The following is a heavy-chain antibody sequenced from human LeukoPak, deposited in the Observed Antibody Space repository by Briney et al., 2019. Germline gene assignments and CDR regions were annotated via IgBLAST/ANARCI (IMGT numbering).Heavy chain of an antibody. D-gene: IGHD6-13*01. CDR2: ISSRSEAT. CDR1: GFTFSGYA. CDR3: AKESPYISPRQYYFDY. J-gene: IGHJ4*02. V-gene: IGHV3-23*01. Sequence: GGSLRLSCVGSGFTFSGYAMSWARQAPGKGLEWVSAISSRSEATYYADSVKGRFTISRDNPQNTMYLHMTSLNADDTAIYYCAKESPYISPRQYYFDYWGQGVLVTVSS.